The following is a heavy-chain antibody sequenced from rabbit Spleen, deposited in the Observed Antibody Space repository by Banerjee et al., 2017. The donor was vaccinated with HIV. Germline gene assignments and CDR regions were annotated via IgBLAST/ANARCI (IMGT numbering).Heavy chain of an antibody. D-gene: IGHD1-1*01. J-gene: IGHJ3*01. V-gene: IGHV1S47*01. CDR3: LRGVVAEWFDGRL. CDR2: IDRVGSA. Sequence: QEQLVESGGGLVQPGGSLKLSCKASGFDFSVHWMSWVRQAPGKGLEWIGHIDRVGSAYYPNWAKGRFTISRDNAQNTVFLQMTRLTAADTATYYCLRGVVAEWFDGRLWGQGTLVTVS. CDR1: GFDFSVHW.